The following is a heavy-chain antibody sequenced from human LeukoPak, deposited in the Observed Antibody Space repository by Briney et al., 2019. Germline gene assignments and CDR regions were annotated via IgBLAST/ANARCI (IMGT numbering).Heavy chain of an antibody. V-gene: IGHV2-70*11. J-gene: IGHJ4*02. CDR3: ARIWLTRAYYFDY. CDR2: IDWDDDK. D-gene: IGHD5-12*01. Sequence: SGPTLVNPTQTLTLTCTFSGFSLSTSGVCVSWIRQPPVKSLEWLARIDWDDDKYYSTSLKTMLTISKDTSKNQVVLTMTSMDPVDTATYYCARIWLTRAYYFDYWGQGTPVTVSS. CDR1: GFSLSTSGVC.